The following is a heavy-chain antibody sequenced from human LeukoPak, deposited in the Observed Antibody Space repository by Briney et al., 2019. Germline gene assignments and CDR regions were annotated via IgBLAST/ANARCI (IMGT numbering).Heavy chain of an antibody. CDR3: ARTYYYDSSGYFYFDY. J-gene: IGHJ4*02. V-gene: IGHV5-51*01. Sequence: GESLKISCKGSGYSFTSYWIGWVRQMPGKGLEWVGIIYPGDSDTRHSPSFQGQVTISANKSISTAYLQWSSLKASDTAMYYCARTYYYDSSGYFYFDYWGQGTLVTVSS. CDR1: GYSFTSYW. D-gene: IGHD3-22*01. CDR2: IYPGDSDT.